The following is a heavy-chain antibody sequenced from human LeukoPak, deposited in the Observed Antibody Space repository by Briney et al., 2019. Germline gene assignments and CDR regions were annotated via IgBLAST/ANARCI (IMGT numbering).Heavy chain of an antibody. CDR1: GGSFSGYY. Sequence: SETLSLTCAVYGGSFSGYYWSWIRQPPGKGLEWIGEINHSGSTNYNPSLKSRVTISVDTSKNQFSLKLSSVTAADTAAYYCARVCAAPGYSYGLRWFDPWGQGTLVTVSS. V-gene: IGHV4-34*01. CDR2: INHSGST. D-gene: IGHD5-18*01. J-gene: IGHJ5*02. CDR3: ARVCAAPGYSYGLRWFDP.